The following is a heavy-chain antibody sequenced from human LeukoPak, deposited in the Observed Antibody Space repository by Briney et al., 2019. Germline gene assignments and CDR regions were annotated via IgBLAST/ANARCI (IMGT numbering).Heavy chain of an antibody. Sequence: GGSLRLSCAASGFTFSSYSMNWVRQAPGKGLEWVSSISSSSSYIYYADSVKGRFTISRDSAKNSLYLQMNSLRAEDTAVYYCARERTGYSSSWSHYYYYGMDVWGQGTTVTVSS. J-gene: IGHJ6*02. D-gene: IGHD6-13*01. CDR2: ISSSSSYI. CDR3: ARERTGYSSSWSHYYYYGMDV. V-gene: IGHV3-21*01. CDR1: GFTFSSYS.